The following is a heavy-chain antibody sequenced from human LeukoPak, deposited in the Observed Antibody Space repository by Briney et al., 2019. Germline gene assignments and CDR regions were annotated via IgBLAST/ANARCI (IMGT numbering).Heavy chain of an antibody. CDR3: ARSGYSSLNWFDP. Sequence: PSETLSLTCTVSGGSISSSSYYWGWIRQPPGKGLEWIGSIYYSGSTYYNPSLESRVTISLDTSKNQFSLKLSSVTAADTAVYYCARSGYSSLNWFDPWGQGTLVTVSS. J-gene: IGHJ5*02. V-gene: IGHV4-39*07. CDR1: GGSISSSSYY. CDR2: IYYSGST. D-gene: IGHD6-6*01.